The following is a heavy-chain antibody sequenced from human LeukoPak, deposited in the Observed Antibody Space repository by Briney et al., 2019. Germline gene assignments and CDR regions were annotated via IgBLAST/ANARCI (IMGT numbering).Heavy chain of an antibody. V-gene: IGHV4-39*07. CDR2: IYYSGST. D-gene: IGHD3-10*01. CDR1: GGSISSSSYY. J-gene: IGHJ4*02. Sequence: SETLSLTCTVSGGSISSSSYYWGWIRQPPGKGLEWIGSIYYSGSTYYNPSLKSRVTISVDTSKNQFSLKLSSVTAADTAVYYCARVRYGSGRADYWGQGTLVTVSS. CDR3: ARVRYGSGRADY.